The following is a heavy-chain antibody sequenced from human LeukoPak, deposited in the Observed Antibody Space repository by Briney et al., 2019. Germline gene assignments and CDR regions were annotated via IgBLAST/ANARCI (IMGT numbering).Heavy chain of an antibody. CDR1: GYTFTSYA. CDR2: INAGNGNT. V-gene: IGHV1-3*01. D-gene: IGHD4-17*01. Sequence: GASVEVSCRASGYTFTSYAMHWVRQAPGQRLEWMGWINAGNGNTKYSQKFQGRVTITRDTSASTAYMELSSLRSEDTAVYYCARGGTVTTGTFDYWGQGTLVTVSS. CDR3: ARGGTVTTGTFDY. J-gene: IGHJ4*02.